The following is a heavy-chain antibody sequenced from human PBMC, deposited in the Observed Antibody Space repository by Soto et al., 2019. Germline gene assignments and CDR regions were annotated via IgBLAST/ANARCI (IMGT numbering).Heavy chain of an antibody. Sequence: QVQLVQSGAEVKKPGSSVKVSCKASGGTFSSYAISWVRQAPGQGLEWMGGIIPIFGTANYAQKFQGRVTMTADESTSTAYMELSSLRSEDTAVYYCARYGDPSYYYYYGMDVWGQGTTVTVSS. V-gene: IGHV1-69*12. D-gene: IGHD4-17*01. CDR2: IIPIFGTA. J-gene: IGHJ6*02. CDR3: ARYGDPSYYYYYGMDV. CDR1: GGTFSSYA.